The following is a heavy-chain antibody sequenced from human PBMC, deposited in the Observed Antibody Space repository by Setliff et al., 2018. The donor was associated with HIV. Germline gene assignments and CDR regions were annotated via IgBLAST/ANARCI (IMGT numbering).Heavy chain of an antibody. CDR3: TTRLSGSYIPNWFDP. CDR2: IKSKEDGGTR. J-gene: IGHJ5*02. Sequence: GGSLRLSCLASGMTFSDAWMTWVRQAPGKGLEWVGRIKSKEDGGTREYAAPVKGRFTISRDDSKNTLYLQMNSPEIEDTAVYYCTTRLSGSYIPNWFDPWGQGTLVTVSS. CDR1: GMTFSDAW. V-gene: IGHV3-15*01. D-gene: IGHD1-26*01.